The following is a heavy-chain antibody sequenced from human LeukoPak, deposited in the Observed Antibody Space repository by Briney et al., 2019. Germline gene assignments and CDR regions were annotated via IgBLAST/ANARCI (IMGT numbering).Heavy chain of an antibody. CDR1: GGSFSGYY. Sequence: KASETLSLTCAVYGGSFSGYYWSWIRQPPGKGLEWIGEINHSGSTNYNPSLKSRVTISVDTSKNQFSLKLSSVTAADTAVYYCARVLTVTTATPFDYWGQGTLVTVSS. CDR2: INHSGST. CDR3: ARVLTVTTATPFDY. V-gene: IGHV4-34*01. D-gene: IGHD4-11*01. J-gene: IGHJ4*02.